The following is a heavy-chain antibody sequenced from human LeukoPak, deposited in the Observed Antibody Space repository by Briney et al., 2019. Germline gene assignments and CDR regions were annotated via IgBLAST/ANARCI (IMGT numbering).Heavy chain of an antibody. J-gene: IGHJ4*02. CDR1: GFTFSCYA. CDR3: LTVTGY. Sequence: PGRSLRLSCAASGFTFSCYAVRWVRQAPGKGLEWVAFIRSKAYGGTTEYAASVKGRFTISRDDSKSIAYLQMNSLKTDDTAVYYCLTVTGYWGQGTLVTVSS. CDR2: IRSKAYGGTT. V-gene: IGHV3-49*04. D-gene: IGHD4-17*01.